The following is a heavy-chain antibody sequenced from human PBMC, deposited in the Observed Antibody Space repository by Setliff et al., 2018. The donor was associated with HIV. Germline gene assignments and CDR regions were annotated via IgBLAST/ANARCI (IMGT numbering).Heavy chain of an antibody. D-gene: IGHD3-10*01. J-gene: IGHJ4*02. CDR1: GGSISSTNW. V-gene: IGHV4-4*02. CDR2: IYHSGST. CDR3: ASGPVWAMVRGVYFDY. Sequence: PSETLSLTCAVSGGSISSTNWWNWVRQPPGKGLEWIGEIYHSGSTNYNPSLKSRVTISVDTSKNQFSLKLSSVTAADTAVYYCASGPVWAMVRGVYFDYWGQGTLVTVSS.